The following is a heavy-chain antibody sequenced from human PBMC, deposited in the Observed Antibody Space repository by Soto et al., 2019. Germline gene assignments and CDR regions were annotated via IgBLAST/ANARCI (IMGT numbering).Heavy chain of an antibody. CDR3: ARRGYCSSTSCPGKDFDL. Sequence: QVQLQQWGAGLLKPSETLSLTCAVYGGSFSGYYWSWIRQPPGKGLEWIGEINHSGSTNYNPFLKSRVTISVDTSKNQFSLKLSSVTAADTAVYYCARRGYCSSTSCPGKDFDLWGRGTLVTVSS. D-gene: IGHD2-2*01. CDR1: GGSFSGYY. V-gene: IGHV4-34*01. J-gene: IGHJ2*01. CDR2: INHSGST.